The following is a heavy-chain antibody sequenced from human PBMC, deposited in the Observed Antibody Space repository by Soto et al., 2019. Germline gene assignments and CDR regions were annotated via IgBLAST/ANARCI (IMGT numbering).Heavy chain of an antibody. CDR2: VHHFGYS. V-gene: IGHV4-4*02. Sequence: LDTLCLTSDGSTRSVTPALWWRWVRQPPGEGLEGIREVHHFGYSSFNPSLKSRVSMSVDISKNKVFLELNSVTAADTAVYYCTKNSAYALDYWGQGILVTVSS. D-gene: IGHD5-12*01. CDR3: TKNSAYALDY. J-gene: IGHJ4*02. CDR1: TRSVTPALW.